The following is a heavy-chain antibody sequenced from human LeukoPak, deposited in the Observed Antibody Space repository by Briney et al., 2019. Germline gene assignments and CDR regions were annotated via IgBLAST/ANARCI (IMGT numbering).Heavy chain of an antibody. CDR3: AREWLVRDWYYYGMDV. CDR2: IYRDGGT. Sequence: GGSLRLSCAASGFTVSGSSMAWVRQAPGKGLEWVSIIYRDGGTYYADSVKGRFTISRDNSKNTLYLQMITLRAEDTAVYYCAREWLVRDWYYYGMDVWGQGTTVTVSS. D-gene: IGHD6-19*01. J-gene: IGHJ6*02. CDR1: GFTVSGSS. V-gene: IGHV3-53*01.